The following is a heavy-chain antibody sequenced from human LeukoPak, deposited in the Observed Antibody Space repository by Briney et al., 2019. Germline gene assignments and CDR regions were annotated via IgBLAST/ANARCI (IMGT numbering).Heavy chain of an antibody. D-gene: IGHD2-21*02. CDR3: ARSRRSDSYQGDAFDL. CDR1: EFAFNRYD. J-gene: IGHJ3*01. Sequence: PGGTLRLSCAASEFAFNRYDMRWVRQAIGKGLEWVSAIGISGDTYYSDSVRGRFVVSRENARNSMFLQMSSPRGGDTAVYYCARSRRSDSYQGDAFDLWGQGTVVIVSS. V-gene: IGHV3-13*01. CDR2: IGISGDT.